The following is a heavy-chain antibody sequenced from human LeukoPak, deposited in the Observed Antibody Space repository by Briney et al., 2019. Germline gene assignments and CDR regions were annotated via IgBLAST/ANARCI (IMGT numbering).Heavy chain of an antibody. CDR3: ARGPHCGGDCYGPLYYYYYMDV. J-gene: IGHJ6*03. V-gene: IGHV1-69*06. Sequence: GASVKVSCKASGYTFSNFPMNWVRQAPGQGLEWMGGIIPIFGTANYAQKFQGRVTITADKSTSTAYMELSSLRSEDTAVYYCARGPHCGGDCYGPLYYYYYMDVWGKGTTVTVSS. D-gene: IGHD2-21*02. CDR1: GYTFSNFP. CDR2: IIPIFGTA.